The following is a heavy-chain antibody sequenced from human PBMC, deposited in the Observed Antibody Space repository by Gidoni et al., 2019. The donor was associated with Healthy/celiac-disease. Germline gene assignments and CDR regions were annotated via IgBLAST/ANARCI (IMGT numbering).Heavy chain of an antibody. Sequence: EVQLVESGGGLVKPGGSLRLSCAASGFTFSSYSMNWVRQAPGQGLEWVSSISSSRSYIYDADSVKGRFTISRDNAKNSLYLQMNSLRAEDTAVYYCARGLGAVAVEPFDYWGQGTLVTVSS. CDR1: GFTFSSYS. CDR2: ISSSRSYI. D-gene: IGHD6-19*01. J-gene: IGHJ4*02. CDR3: ARGLGAVAVEPFDY. V-gene: IGHV3-21*01.